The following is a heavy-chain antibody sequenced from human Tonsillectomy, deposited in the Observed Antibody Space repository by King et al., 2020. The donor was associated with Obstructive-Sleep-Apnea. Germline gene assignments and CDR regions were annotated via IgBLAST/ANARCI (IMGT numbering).Heavy chain of an antibody. CDR3: AKDMGSRSSLPKYYSYYYGMDG. Sequence: VQLVESGGGLVQPGRSLRLSCAASGFTFDDYAMHWVRQAPGKGLEWVSGISWNSGSIGYADSVKGRFTISRDNAKNSLYLQMNSLRAEDTALFYCAKDMGSRSSLPKYYSYYYGMDGWGQGTTVTVSS. CDR1: GFTFDDYA. J-gene: IGHJ6*02. D-gene: IGHD6-13*01. CDR2: ISWNSGSI. V-gene: IGHV3-9*01.